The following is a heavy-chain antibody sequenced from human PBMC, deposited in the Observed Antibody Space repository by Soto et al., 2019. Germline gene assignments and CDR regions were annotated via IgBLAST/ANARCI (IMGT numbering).Heavy chain of an antibody. J-gene: IGHJ4*02. CDR1: GFTFSSYV. Sequence: GGSLRLSCSASGFTFSSYVMNWVRQAPGKGLEYVSGITSNGGSTFYADSVKGRFIICRDNSQNTVYLQMSSLTTADTAVYYCLVASAAYWGQGTQVTVSS. V-gene: IGHV3-64D*06. D-gene: IGHD6-13*01. CDR3: LVASAAY. CDR2: ITSNGGST.